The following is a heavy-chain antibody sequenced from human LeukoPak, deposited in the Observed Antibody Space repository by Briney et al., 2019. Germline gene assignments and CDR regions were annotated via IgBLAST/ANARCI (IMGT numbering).Heavy chain of an antibody. CDR3: ARVAKDY. CDR2: INPNSGGT. Sequence: ASVNVSFKASGYTFTVNSLRLVRQAPGQGLEWMGWINPNSGGTNYAQKFHGKVTMTSDTSITTASMELNRLSLDAKAAYYCARVAKDYWGQGGKASVSS. V-gene: IGHV1-2*02. J-gene: IGHJ4*02. CDR1: GYTFTVNS.